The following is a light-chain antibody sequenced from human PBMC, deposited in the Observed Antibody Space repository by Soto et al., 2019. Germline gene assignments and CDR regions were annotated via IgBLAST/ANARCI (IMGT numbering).Light chain of an antibody. CDR1: QSVSSSS. V-gene: IGKV3-20*01. Sequence: EIVLTQSPGTLSLSPGERATLSCRASQSVSSSSFAWYQQKPGQAPRLLIYGASSRATGIPDRFRGSGSGTDFTLTISRLEPEDFAVYYCQQYGSSPLTFGGGTKVEIK. CDR2: GAS. CDR3: QQYGSSPLT. J-gene: IGKJ4*01.